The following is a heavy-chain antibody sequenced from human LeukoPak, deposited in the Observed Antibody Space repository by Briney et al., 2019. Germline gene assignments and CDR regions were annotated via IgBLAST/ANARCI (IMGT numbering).Heavy chain of an antibody. Sequence: PGGSLRLSCAASRFTFSSYSMNWVRQAPGRGLEWVSSITSSSYIYYADSVKGRFTISRDNAKNSLYLQMNSLRAEDTAVYYCARVHDELDAFDIWGQGTMVTVSS. CDR1: RFTFSSYS. J-gene: IGHJ3*02. CDR2: ITSSSYI. CDR3: ARVHDELDAFDI. V-gene: IGHV3-21*01. D-gene: IGHD1-1*01.